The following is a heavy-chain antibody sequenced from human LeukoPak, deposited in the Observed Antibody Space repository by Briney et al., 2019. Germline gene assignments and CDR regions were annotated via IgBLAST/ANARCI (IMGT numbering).Heavy chain of an antibody. V-gene: IGHV1-46*04. CDR1: GYTFTNYG. J-gene: IGHJ6*02. Sequence: GASVKVSCKASGYTFTNYGFSWVRQAPGQGLEWMGIINPNGGSTRYAQKLQGRVTMTRDTSTSTVYMELSSLISEDTAVYYCASYHHRDFGDYYGMDVWGQGTTVTVSS. CDR2: INPNGGST. CDR3: ASYHHRDFGDYYGMDV. D-gene: IGHD4-17*01.